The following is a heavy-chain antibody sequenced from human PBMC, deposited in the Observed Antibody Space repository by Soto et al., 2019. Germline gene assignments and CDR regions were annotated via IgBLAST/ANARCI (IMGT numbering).Heavy chain of an antibody. V-gene: IGHV1-2*02. Sequence: ASVKVSCKASGYTFTGYYMHWVRQAPGQGLEWMGWINPNSGGTNYAQKFQGRVTMTRDTSISTAYMELSRLRSDDTAVYYCARADLLGYCSGGSCYSIHLYFDYWGPGTLVTVSS. CDR3: ARADLLGYCSGGSCYSIHLYFDY. D-gene: IGHD2-15*01. J-gene: IGHJ4*02. CDR2: INPNSGGT. CDR1: GYTFTGYY.